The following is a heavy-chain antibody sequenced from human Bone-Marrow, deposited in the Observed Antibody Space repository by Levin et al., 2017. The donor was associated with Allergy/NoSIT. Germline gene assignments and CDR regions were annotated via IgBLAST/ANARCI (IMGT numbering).Heavy chain of an antibody. CDR1: GFTFSSYP. J-gene: IGHJ4*02. CDR3: ARDSIAFGSGSYCDY. CDR2: ISNDGNKK. V-gene: IGHV3-30-3*01. Sequence: GESLKISCAASGFTFSSYPMHWVRQAPGKGLEWVAVISNDGNKKTYADSVKGRFSISRDNSEYTVNLQMNSLRTGDTAVYYCARDSIAFGSGSYCDYWGQGILVTVSS. D-gene: IGHD3-10*01.